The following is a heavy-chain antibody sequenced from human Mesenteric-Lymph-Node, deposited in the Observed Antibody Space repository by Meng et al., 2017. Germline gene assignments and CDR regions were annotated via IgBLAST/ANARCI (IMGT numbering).Heavy chain of an antibody. CDR2: IYYSGST. CDR1: GGSISSGDYY. CDR3: ARGPTTYFDY. Sequence: QGQLKESGQGLVTPSQTLSLTVTVSGGSISSGDYYCSWIRQPPGKGLEWIGYIYYSGSTYYNPYLKSRVTISVDTSKNQFSLKLSSVTAADTAVYYCARGPTTYFDYWGQGTLVTVSS. J-gene: IGHJ4*02. D-gene: IGHD4-17*01. V-gene: IGHV4-30-4*01.